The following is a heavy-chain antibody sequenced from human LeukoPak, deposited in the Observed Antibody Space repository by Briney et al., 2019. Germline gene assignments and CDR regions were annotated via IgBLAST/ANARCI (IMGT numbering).Heavy chain of an antibody. D-gene: IGHD6-13*01. CDR2: TYYRSKWYN. J-gene: IGHJ5*02. Sequence: SQTPSLTCAISGDSVSSNSAAWNWLRQSPSRGLEWLGRTYYRSKWYNDYAVSVKSRITINPDTSKNQFSLQLNSVTPEDTAVYYCARSGAAAGIDTWGQGTLVTVSS. CDR1: GDSVSSNSAA. CDR3: ARSGAAAGIDT. V-gene: IGHV6-1*01.